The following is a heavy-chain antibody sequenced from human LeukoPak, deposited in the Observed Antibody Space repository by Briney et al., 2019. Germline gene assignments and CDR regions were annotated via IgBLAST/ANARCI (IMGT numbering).Heavy chain of an antibody. CDR2: IIPIFGTA. V-gene: IGHV1-69*13. J-gene: IGHJ6*03. CDR1: GGTFSSYA. CDR3: ARDSPRMGTMDV. Sequence: SVKVSCKASGGTFSSYAISWVRQAPGQGLEWMGGIIPIFGTANYAQKFQGRVTITADESTSTAYMELSSLRSEDTAVYYCARDSPRMGTMDVWGKGTTVTVSS. D-gene: IGHD3-16*01.